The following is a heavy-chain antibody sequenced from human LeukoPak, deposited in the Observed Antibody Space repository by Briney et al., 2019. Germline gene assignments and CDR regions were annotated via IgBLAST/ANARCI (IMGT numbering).Heavy chain of an antibody. J-gene: IGHJ4*02. V-gene: IGHV3-30*18. CDR3: AKLLVGVAGAGNLDY. CDR2: ISYDGSNK. Sequence: GGSLRLSCAASGFTFSSYGMHWVRQAPGKGLEWVAVISYDGSNKYYADSVKGRFTISRDNSKNTLYLEMNSLRAEDTAVYYCAKLLVGVAGAGNLDYWGQGTLVTVSS. D-gene: IGHD6-13*01. CDR1: GFTFSSYG.